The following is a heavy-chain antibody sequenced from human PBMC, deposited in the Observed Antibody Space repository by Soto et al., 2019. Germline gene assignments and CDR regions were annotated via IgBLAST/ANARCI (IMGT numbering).Heavy chain of an antibody. Sequence: SETLSLTCAASGGSFSGYYWNWIRQRPGKGLEWLGEISRMGSATYNPSLKGRATMSVDTSKNQISLNVTSVTAAETGLYYSARGTLMSYYSNSGSRARGYVDDLGQGSLVTVS. CDR2: ISRMGSA. D-gene: IGHD3-10*01. V-gene: IGHV4-34*01. CDR1: GGSFSGYY. J-gene: IGHJ4*02. CDR3: ARGTLMSYYSNSGSRARGYVDD.